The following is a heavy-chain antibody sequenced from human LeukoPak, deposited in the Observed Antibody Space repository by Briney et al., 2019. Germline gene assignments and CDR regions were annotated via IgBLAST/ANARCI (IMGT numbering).Heavy chain of an antibody. J-gene: IGHJ4*02. V-gene: IGHV4-34*01. CDR2: INHSGST. CDR3: ARQYSRYCSGGSCYSGPFDY. CDR1: GGSISSYY. Sequence: SETLSLTCTVSGGSISSYYWSWIRQPPGKGLEWIGEINHSGSTNYNPSLKSRVTISVDTSKNQFSLKLSSVTAADTAVYYCARQYSRYCSGGSCYSGPFDYWGQGTLVTVSS. D-gene: IGHD2-15*01.